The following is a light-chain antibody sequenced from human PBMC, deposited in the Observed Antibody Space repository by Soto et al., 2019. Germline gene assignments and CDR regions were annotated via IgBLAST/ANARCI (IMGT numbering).Light chain of an antibody. CDR3: SSYTGSTTHV. CDR1: SSDVGGYNY. CDR2: DVR. J-gene: IGLJ1*01. Sequence: QSALTQPASVSGSPGQSITISCTGTSSDVGGYNYVSWYQHHPGKAPKLMIYDVRNRPSGVSNRFSGSKSSNTASLTISGLQAEDEADYYCSSYTGSTTHVFGTGTKLTVL. V-gene: IGLV2-14*03.